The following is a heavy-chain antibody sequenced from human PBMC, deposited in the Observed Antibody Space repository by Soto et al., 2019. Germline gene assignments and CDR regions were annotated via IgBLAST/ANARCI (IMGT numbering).Heavy chain of an antibody. CDR1: GFTFSSYA. Sequence: EVQLLESGGGLVQPGGSLRLSCAASGFTFSSYAMSWVRQAPGKGLEWVSAISGSGGSTYYADSVKGRFTISRDNSKNTLYMQMNSLRAEDTAVYYCAKDSIGAGHDYGDYGARNYYYGMDVWGQGTTVTVSS. D-gene: IGHD4-17*01. CDR2: ISGSGGST. V-gene: IGHV3-23*01. CDR3: AKDSIGAGHDYGDYGARNYYYGMDV. J-gene: IGHJ6*02.